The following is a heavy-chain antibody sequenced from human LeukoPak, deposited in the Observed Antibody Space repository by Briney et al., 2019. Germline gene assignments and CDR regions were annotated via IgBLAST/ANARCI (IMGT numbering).Heavy chain of an antibody. CDR3: ARDVNDAFDI. J-gene: IGHJ3*02. Sequence: GGSLRLSCAASGFTFSSYAMSWVRQAPGKGLEWVSAMSGNGGRTYYADSVKGRFTISRDNSKNTLYLQMNSLRAEDTAVYYCARDVNDAFDIWGPGTMVTVSS. CDR1: GFTFSSYA. V-gene: IGHV3-23*01. CDR2: MSGNGGRT. D-gene: IGHD2/OR15-2a*01.